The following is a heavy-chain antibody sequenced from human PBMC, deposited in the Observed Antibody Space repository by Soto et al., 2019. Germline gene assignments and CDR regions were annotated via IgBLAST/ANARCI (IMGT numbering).Heavy chain of an antibody. CDR2: IGPYDTGI. CDR1: GFAFSSEW. V-gene: IGHV3-74*01. Sequence: GGSLRLSCAASGFAFSSEWMHWVRQAPGKGLVWVSRIGPYDTGITYADSVKGRFTISRDNAKNTLYLQMNSLRAEDTAVYYCTSDTFGARDSWGQGTLVTVSS. CDR3: TSDTFGARDS. D-gene: IGHD2-15*01. J-gene: IGHJ4*02.